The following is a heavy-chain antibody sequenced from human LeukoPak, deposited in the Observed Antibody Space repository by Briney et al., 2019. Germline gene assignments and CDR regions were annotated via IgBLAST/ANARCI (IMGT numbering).Heavy chain of an antibody. CDR1: GGSISSYY. J-gene: IGHJ3*02. D-gene: IGHD3-3*01. V-gene: IGHV4-59*01. CDR2: IYYSGGT. CDR3: ARFGGPHAFDI. Sequence: SETLSLTCTVSGGSISSYYWSWIRQPPGKGLEWIGYIYYSGGTSYNPSLKSRVTISVDTSKNQFSLKLSSVTAADTAVYYCARFGGPHAFDIWGQGTMVTVSS.